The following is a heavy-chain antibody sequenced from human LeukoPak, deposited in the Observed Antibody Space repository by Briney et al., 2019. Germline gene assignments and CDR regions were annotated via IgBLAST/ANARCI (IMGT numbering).Heavy chain of an antibody. CDR1: GYTFTGYY. Sequence: ASVKVSCKASGYTFTGYYMHWVRQAPGQGLEWMGWTNPNSGGTNYAQKFQGRVTMTRDTSISTAYMELSRLRSDDTAVYYCARDRGYCTNGVCLYEKGIDYWGQGTLVTVSS. J-gene: IGHJ4*02. CDR3: ARDRGYCTNGVCLYEKGIDY. V-gene: IGHV1-2*02. D-gene: IGHD2-8*01. CDR2: TNPNSGGT.